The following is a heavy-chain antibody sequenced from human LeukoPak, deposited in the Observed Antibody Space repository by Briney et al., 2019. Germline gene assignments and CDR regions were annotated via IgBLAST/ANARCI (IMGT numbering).Heavy chain of an antibody. J-gene: IGHJ3*02. Sequence: QPGGSLRLSCAASGFTFSSYSMNWVRQAPGKGLEWVSYISSASGSIYYADSVKGRFTISRDNAKNSLYLQMNSLRAEDTALYYCAKRAGGGGDYENAFDIWGQGTMVTVSS. CDR2: ISSASGSI. V-gene: IGHV3-48*04. CDR1: GFTFSSYS. D-gene: IGHD2-21*02. CDR3: AKRAGGGGDYENAFDI.